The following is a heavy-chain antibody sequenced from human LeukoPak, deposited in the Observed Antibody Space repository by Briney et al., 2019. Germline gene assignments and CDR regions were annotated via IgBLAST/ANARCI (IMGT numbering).Heavy chain of an antibody. CDR1: ALTLSSDW. D-gene: IGHD6-6*01. CDR2: INSDGRST. V-gene: IGHV3-74*01. J-gene: IGHJ6*03. CDR3: ARDPPDEAALYYDMDV. Sequence: GGSLRLSCAASALTLSSDWMRWVRQAPGKRLVWVSRINSDGRSTSYADSVKGRFTISRDNAKNTLYLQMNSLRAEDTAVYYCARDPPDEAALYYDMDVWGKGTTVTVSS.